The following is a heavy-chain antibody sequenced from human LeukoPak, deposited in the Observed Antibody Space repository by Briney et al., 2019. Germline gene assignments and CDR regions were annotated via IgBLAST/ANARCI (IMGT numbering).Heavy chain of an antibody. V-gene: IGHV3-30*04. Sequence: GGSLRLSCAASGFTFSSYAMHWVRQAPGKGLEWVAVISYDGSNKYYADSVKGRFTISRDNSKNTLYLQMNCPRAEDTAVYYCARDKVTMKEGAFDIWGQGTMVTVSS. D-gene: IGHD3-22*01. CDR2: ISYDGSNK. CDR1: GFTFSSYA. J-gene: IGHJ3*02. CDR3: ARDKVTMKEGAFDI.